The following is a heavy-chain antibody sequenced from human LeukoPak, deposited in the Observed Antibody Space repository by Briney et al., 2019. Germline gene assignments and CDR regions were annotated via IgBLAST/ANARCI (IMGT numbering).Heavy chain of an antibody. D-gene: IGHD3-10*01. V-gene: IGHV4-34*01. CDR3: ARLSPGAQWYFDL. J-gene: IGHJ2*01. Sequence: ASETLSLTCAVYGGSFSGYYWSWIRQPPGKGLEWIGEINHSGSTNYNPSLKSRVTISVDTSKNQFSLKLSSVTAADTAVYYCARLSPGAQWYFDLWGRGTLVTVSS. CDR1: GGSFSGYY. CDR2: INHSGST.